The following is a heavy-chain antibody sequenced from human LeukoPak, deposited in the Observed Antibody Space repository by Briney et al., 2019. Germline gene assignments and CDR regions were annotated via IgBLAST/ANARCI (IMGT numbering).Heavy chain of an antibody. CDR2: IIPILGIA. Sequence: ASVKVSCKASGGTFSSYAISWVRQAPGQGLEWMGRIIPILGIANYAQKFQGRVTITADKSTSTAYMELSSLRSEDTAVYYCARGTGYSGYDSTIDYWGQGTLVTVSS. V-gene: IGHV1-69*04. D-gene: IGHD5-12*01. CDR3: ARGTGYSGYDSTIDY. CDR1: GGTFSSYA. J-gene: IGHJ4*02.